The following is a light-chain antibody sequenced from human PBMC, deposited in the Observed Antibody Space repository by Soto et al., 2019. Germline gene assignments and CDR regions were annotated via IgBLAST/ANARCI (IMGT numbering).Light chain of an antibody. CDR1: QSVTSNY. CDR3: QQYGSSYA. V-gene: IGKV3-20*01. J-gene: IGKJ2*01. CDR2: GIS. Sequence: EIVLTQSPDTLALSPGERATLSCRASQSVTSNYLAWYQQKPGQAPRLLIFGISSRATGIPDRFSGSGSGTDFTLTIARLEPEDFAVYSCQQYGSSYAFGQGTKLEIK.